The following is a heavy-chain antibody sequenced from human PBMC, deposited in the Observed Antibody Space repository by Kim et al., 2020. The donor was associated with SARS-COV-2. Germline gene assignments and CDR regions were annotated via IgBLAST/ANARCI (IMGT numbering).Heavy chain of an antibody. V-gene: IGHV3-33*05. CDR2: ISYDGSNK. Sequence: GGSLRLSCAASRFTFSRNGMHWVRQAPGKGLEWVAMISYDGSNKFYADSVKGRFTISRDNSKNSLYMEMNSLRAEDTAVYYCARDYNSSGWYYFAHWGRRIRVTVPS. CDR1: RFTFSRNG. D-gene: IGHD6-19*01. CDR3: ARDYNSSGWYYFAH. J-gene: IGHJ4*02.